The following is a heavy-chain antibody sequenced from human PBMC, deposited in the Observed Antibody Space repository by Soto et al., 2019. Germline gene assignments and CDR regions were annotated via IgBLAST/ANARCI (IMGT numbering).Heavy chain of an antibody. CDR1: GFTFTSSA. D-gene: IGHD3-9*01. V-gene: IGHV1-58*01. J-gene: IGHJ4*02. Sequence: ASVKVSCKASGFTFTSSAVQWVRQARGQGLEWIGWIVVGSGNTNYAQKLQGRVTMTRDTSTSTAYMELRSLRSDDTAVYYCARAARYFDWLVYFDYWGQGTLVTVSS. CDR2: IVVGSGNT. CDR3: ARAARYFDWLVYFDY.